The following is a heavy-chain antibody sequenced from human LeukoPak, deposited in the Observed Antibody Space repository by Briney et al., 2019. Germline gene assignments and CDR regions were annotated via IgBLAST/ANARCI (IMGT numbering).Heavy chain of an antibody. CDR3: ATRSLMRYFDWLHFDY. CDR2: FDPEDGET. V-gene: IGHV1-24*01. D-gene: IGHD3-9*01. J-gene: IGHJ4*02. CDR1: GYTLTELS. Sequence: RASVKVSCKVSGYTLTELSMHWVRQAPGKGLEWMGGFDPEDGETIYAQKFQGRVTMTEDTSTDTAYMELSSLRSEDTAVYYCATRSLMRYFDWLHFDYWGQGTLVTVSS.